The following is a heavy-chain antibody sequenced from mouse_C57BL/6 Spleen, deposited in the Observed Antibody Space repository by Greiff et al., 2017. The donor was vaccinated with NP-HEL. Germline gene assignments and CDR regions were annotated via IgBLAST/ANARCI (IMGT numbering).Heavy chain of an antibody. V-gene: IGHV2-2*01. J-gene: IGHJ4*01. CDR3: ARNHYDYDAYAMDY. CDR2: IWSGGST. Sequence: VKLVESGPGLVQPSQSLSITCTVSGFSLTSYGVHWVRQSPGKGLEWLGVIWSGGSTDYNAAFISRLSISKDNSKSQVFFKMNSLQADDTAIYYCARNHYDYDAYAMDYWGQGTSVTVSS. D-gene: IGHD2-4*01. CDR1: GFSLTSYG.